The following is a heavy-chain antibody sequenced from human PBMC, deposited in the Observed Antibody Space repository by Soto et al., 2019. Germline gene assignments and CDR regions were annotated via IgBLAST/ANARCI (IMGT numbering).Heavy chain of an antibody. Sequence: XGSLRLSCAASGFTFDDYGMSWVRQAPGKGLEWVSGINWNGGSTGYADSVKGRFTISRDNAKNSLYLQMNSLRAEDTAVYYCARLSYYYDSSGPLDYWGQGTLVTVSS. CDR3: ARLSYYYDSSGPLDY. CDR1: GFTFDDYG. J-gene: IGHJ4*02. V-gene: IGHV3-20*04. CDR2: INWNGGST. D-gene: IGHD3-22*01.